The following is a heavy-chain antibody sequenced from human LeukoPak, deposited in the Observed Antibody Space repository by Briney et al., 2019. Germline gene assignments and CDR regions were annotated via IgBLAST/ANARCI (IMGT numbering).Heavy chain of an antibody. Sequence: LSQTLSLTCTVSGGSISSGSYYWSWIRQPAGKGLEWIGRIYTSGSTNYNPSLKSRVTISVDTSTNQFSLKLSSVTAADTAVYYCARDARCSSTSCQGWFDPWGQGTLVTVSS. V-gene: IGHV4-61*02. D-gene: IGHD2-2*01. J-gene: IGHJ5*02. CDR2: IYTSGST. CDR1: GGSISSGSYY. CDR3: ARDARCSSTSCQGWFDP.